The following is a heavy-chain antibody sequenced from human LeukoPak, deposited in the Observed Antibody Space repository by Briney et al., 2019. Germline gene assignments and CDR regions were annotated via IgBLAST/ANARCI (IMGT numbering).Heavy chain of an antibody. V-gene: IGHV3-48*04. Sequence: GGSLRLSCAGSGFPFSTYSMNWVRQAPGKGLEWGSYISSTGTTVYYADSVKGRFTISRDNAKNSLYLQMNSLRAEDTAVYFCANAGSATGFQNWGQGTLVTVSS. D-gene: IGHD1-1*01. CDR1: GFPFSTYS. CDR3: ANAGSATGFQN. J-gene: IGHJ1*01. CDR2: ISSTGTTV.